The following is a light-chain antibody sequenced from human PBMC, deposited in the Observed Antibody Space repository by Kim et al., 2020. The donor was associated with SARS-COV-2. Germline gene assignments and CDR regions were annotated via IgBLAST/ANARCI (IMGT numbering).Light chain of an antibody. J-gene: IGLJ3*02. CDR2: YDS. CDR3: QVWDGTGAHPHWV. CDR1: NIGSKG. Sequence: SSELSQPPSVSVAPGKTARITCGGNNIGSKGVHWYQQKPGQAPVLVIYYDSARPSGIPERFSASNSGNTATLTISRVEAGDEADHYCQVWDGTGAHPHWVFGGGTQLTVL. V-gene: IGLV3-21*04.